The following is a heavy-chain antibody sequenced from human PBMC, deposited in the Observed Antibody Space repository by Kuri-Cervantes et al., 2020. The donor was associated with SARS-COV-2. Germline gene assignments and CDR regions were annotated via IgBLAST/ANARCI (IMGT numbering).Heavy chain of an antibody. Sequence: GESLKISCAASGFTFSSYSMNWVRQAPGKGLEWVSSISSSSSYIYYADSVKGRFTISRDNAKNSLYLQMNSLRAEDTAVYYCAGQSTYDYVWGSYRLGYWGRGTLVTVSS. CDR1: GFTFSSYS. V-gene: IGHV3-21*01. D-gene: IGHD3-16*02. CDR3: AGQSTYDYVWGSYRLGY. CDR2: ISSSSSYI. J-gene: IGHJ4*02.